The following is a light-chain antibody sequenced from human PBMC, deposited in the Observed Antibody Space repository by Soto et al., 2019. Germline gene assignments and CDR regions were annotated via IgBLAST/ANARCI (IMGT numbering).Light chain of an antibody. CDR1: QTISNS. J-gene: IGKJ1*01. CDR2: AAS. Sequence: HMTQSASSLSAFVGDRVTLPCLAGQTISNSVNWYQQKPGKAPKVLIYAASTLQSGVPSRFSGSRSGADVTLTFSSLQPVDFATYYCQQSYTIPWMFGQGTKVDI. V-gene: IGKV1-39*01. CDR3: QQSYTIPWM.